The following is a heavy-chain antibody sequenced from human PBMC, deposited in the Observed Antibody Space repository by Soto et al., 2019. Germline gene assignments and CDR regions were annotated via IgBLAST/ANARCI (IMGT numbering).Heavy chain of an antibody. J-gene: IGHJ4*02. Sequence: EVLLVESGGGLVKPGGSLRLSCAASGFTFSSYSMSWVRQAPGKGLEWVSGFRTGGDDGTTYYADSVKGRFTISRDNSKNTLFLQMNSLRAEYTAIYYCAKKVNSGPGSQYFDYWGQGTLVTVSS. CDR3: AKKVNSGPGSQYFDY. CDR1: GFTFSSYS. V-gene: IGHV3-23*04. D-gene: IGHD3-10*01. CDR2: FRTGGDDGTT.